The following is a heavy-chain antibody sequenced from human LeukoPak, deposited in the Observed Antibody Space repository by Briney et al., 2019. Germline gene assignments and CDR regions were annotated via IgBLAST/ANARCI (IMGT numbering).Heavy chain of an antibody. CDR3: ARARTHAGVFDP. J-gene: IGHJ5*02. Sequence: SETLSLTCAVYGGSFSGYYWSWIRQPPGKGLEWIGYIYYSGSTNYNPSLKSRVTISVDTSKNQFSLKLSSVTAADTAVYYCARARTHAGVFDPWGQGTLVTVSS. CDR2: IYYSGST. CDR1: GGSFSGYY. V-gene: IGHV4-59*01.